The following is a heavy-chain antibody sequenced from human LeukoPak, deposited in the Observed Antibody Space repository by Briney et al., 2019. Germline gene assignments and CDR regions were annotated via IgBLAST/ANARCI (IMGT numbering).Heavy chain of an antibody. J-gene: IGHJ6*03. V-gene: IGHV4-39*07. Sequence: SETLSLTCTVSGGSISSSSYYWGWIRQPPGKGLEWIGSIYYSGSTYYNPSLKSRVTISVDTSKNQFSLKLSSVTAADTAVYYCARLDVLLWFGESYYMDVWGKGTTVTVSS. CDR2: IYYSGST. D-gene: IGHD3-10*01. CDR3: ARLDVLLWFGESYYMDV. CDR1: GGSISSSSYY.